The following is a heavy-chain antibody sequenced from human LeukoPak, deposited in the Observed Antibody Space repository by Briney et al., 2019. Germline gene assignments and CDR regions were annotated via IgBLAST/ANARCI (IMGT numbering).Heavy chain of an antibody. Sequence: SETLSLTCAVYGGSFSGYYWSWIRQPPGKGLEWIGEINHSGSTNYNPSPKSRVTISVGTSKNQFSLKLSSVTAADTAVYYCASSRYYYDSSGYFHREFDYWGQGTLVTVSS. CDR2: INHSGST. CDR1: GGSFSGYY. D-gene: IGHD3-22*01. J-gene: IGHJ4*02. CDR3: ASSRYYYDSSGYFHREFDY. V-gene: IGHV4-34*01.